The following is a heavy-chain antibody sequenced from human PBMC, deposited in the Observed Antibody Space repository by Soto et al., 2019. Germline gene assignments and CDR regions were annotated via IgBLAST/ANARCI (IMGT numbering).Heavy chain of an antibody. CDR3: ARELGYCSGGSCP. CDR2: IYYSGST. CDR1: GGSISSYY. D-gene: IGHD2-15*01. J-gene: IGHJ5*02. Sequence: QVQLQESGPGLVKPSETLSLTCTVSGGSISSYYWSWIRQPPGKGLEWIGYIYYSGSTNYNPSLKSRVXXSXAXXRNQFSLKRSSVTDADTAVYYCARELGYCSGGSCPWGQGTLVTVSS. V-gene: IGHV4-59*01.